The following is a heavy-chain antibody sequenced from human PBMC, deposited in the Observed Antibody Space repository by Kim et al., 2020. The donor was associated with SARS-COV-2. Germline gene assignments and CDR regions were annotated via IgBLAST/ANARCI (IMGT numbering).Heavy chain of an antibody. V-gene: IGHV3-7*03. CDR1: GFTFSNYW. Sequence: GGSLRLSCAASGFTFSNYWMSWVRQAPGKGLEWVANIKQDGSEKYYVDSVKGRFTISRDNAKNSLYLQMNTLRAEDTAVYYCARWRMYGDYNFYYFDYWGQGTLVTVSS. J-gene: IGHJ4*02. CDR3: ARWRMYGDYNFYYFDY. D-gene: IGHD4-17*01. CDR2: IKQDGSEK.